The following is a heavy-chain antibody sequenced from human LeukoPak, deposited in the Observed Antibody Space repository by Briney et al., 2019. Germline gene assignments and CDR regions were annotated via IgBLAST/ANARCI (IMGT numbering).Heavy chain of an antibody. V-gene: IGHV3-53*01. D-gene: IGHD3-22*01. CDR3: TTDRGVNYYDSSGYYSNYYYMDV. Sequence: PGGSLRLSCAASGFTVSSNYMSWVRQAPGKGLEWVSIIYSGGSTFYADSVKGRFTISRDNSKNTLYLQMNSLRAEDTAVYYCTTDRGVNYYDSSGYYSNYYYMDVWGKGTTVTISS. CDR2: IYSGGST. CDR1: GFTVSSNY. J-gene: IGHJ6*03.